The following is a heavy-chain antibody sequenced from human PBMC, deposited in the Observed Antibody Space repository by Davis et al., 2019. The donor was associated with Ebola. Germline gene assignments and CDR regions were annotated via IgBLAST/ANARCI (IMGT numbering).Heavy chain of an antibody. CDR1: GGSINNYY. D-gene: IGHD1-1*01. CDR2: IYYTGKN. V-gene: IGHV4-59*12. CDR3: AGGFTTNWYDWFDP. J-gene: IGHJ5*02. Sequence: SETLSLTCTVSGGSINNYYWSWVRQPPGKGLECIGYIYYTGKNNYNPSLKSRVTISIDTSKNQFSLRLSSVTAADTAVYYCAGGFTTNWYDWFDPWGQGTLVTVSS.